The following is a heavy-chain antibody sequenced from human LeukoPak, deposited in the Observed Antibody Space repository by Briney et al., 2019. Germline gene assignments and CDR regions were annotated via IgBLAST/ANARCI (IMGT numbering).Heavy chain of an antibody. J-gene: IGHJ4*02. D-gene: IGHD1-26*01. Sequence: SETLSLTCTVSGGSVSSGSYYWSWIRQPPGKGLEWIGYIYYSGSTNYNPSLKGRVTISVDTSKNQFSLKLSSVTAADTAVYYCARISGWGWVGEAHYFDYWGQGTLVTVSS. CDR2: IYYSGST. CDR1: GGSVSSGSYY. V-gene: IGHV4-61*01. CDR3: ARISGWGWVGEAHYFDY.